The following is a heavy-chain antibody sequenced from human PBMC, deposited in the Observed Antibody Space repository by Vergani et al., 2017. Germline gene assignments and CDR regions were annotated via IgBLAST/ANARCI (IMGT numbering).Heavy chain of an antibody. J-gene: IGHJ5*02. CDR1: GFSFSSYG. Sequence: QVQLVESGGGVVQPGKSLRLSCAASGFSFSSYGMHWVCQAPGKGLEGVAVISYDGSNKYYADSVKGRFTISRYTSKNTLYLQMNSLRAEDTAVYYCAKVLASGIYGGNWLAPWSQGTLVTVSS. CDR2: ISYDGSNK. CDR3: AKVLASGIYGGNWLAP. V-gene: IGHV3-30*18. D-gene: IGHD1-26*01.